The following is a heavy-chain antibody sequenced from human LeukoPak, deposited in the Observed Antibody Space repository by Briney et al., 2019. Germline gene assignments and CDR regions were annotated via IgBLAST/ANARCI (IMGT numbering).Heavy chain of an antibody. V-gene: IGHV3-21*01. CDR3: ARVRTVTTDPAFDI. J-gene: IGHJ3*02. CDR2: ISSSSSYI. CDR1: GFTFSSYS. D-gene: IGHD4-11*01. Sequence: GGSLRLSCAASGFTFSSYSMNWVRQAPGKGLEWVSSISSSSSYIYYADSVKGRFTISRDNAKNSLYLQMNSLRAEDTAVYYCARVRTVTTDPAFDIWGQGTMVTVSS.